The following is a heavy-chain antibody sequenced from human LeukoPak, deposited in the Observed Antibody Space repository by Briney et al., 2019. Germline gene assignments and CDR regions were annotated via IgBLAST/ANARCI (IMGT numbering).Heavy chain of an antibody. J-gene: IGHJ6*03. CDR3: ASSRIVVEPWGSYYYYMDV. V-gene: IGHV4-59*01. Sequence: KPSETLSPTCTVSGGSISSYYWSWIRQPPGKGLEWIGYIYYSGSTNYNPSLKSRVTISVDTSKNQFSLKLSSVTAADTAVYYCASSRIVVEPWGSYYYYMDVWGKGTTVTVSS. D-gene: IGHD2-15*01. CDR1: GGSISSYY. CDR2: IYYSGST.